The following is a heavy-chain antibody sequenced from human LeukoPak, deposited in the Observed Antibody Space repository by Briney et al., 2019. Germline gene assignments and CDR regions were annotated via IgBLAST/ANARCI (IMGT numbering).Heavy chain of an antibody. CDR1: GGSMSRYY. J-gene: IGHJ4*02. CDR2: IFYSGGT. D-gene: IGHD5-18*01. V-gene: IGHV4-59*01. Sequence: SETLSLTRTVSGGSMSRYYWSWIRQPPGKGLEWLGYIFYSGGTHYNPSLKSRVTISVETSKNQFSLKLSSVTAADTAVYYCARDKQPGDYWGRGTLVTVSS. CDR3: ARDKQPGDY.